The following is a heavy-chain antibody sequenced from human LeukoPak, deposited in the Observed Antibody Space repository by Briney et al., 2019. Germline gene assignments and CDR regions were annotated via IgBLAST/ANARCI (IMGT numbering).Heavy chain of an antibody. CDR3: VASDHRYCSSTSCQFDY. J-gene: IGHJ4*02. V-gene: IGHV3-49*04. Sequence: PGGSLRLSCTASGFTFRDYGMSWVRQAPGKGLEWVAFIRGEAYGGATDYAASVKGRLTISRDDSKSIAYLRMSSLKTEDTAVYYCVASDHRYCSSTSCQFDYWGQGTLVTVSS. CDR2: IRGEAYGGAT. D-gene: IGHD2-2*01. CDR1: GFTFRDYG.